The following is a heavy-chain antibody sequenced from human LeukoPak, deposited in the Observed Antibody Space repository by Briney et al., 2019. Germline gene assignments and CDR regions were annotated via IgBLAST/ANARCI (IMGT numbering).Heavy chain of an antibody. J-gene: IGHJ6*02. D-gene: IGHD3-3*01. CDR2: IIPIFGTA. Sequence: SVKVSCKASGGTFSSYAISWVRQAPGQGLEWMGGIIPIFGTANYAQKFQGRVTITADESTSTAYMELSSLRSEDTAVYYCARGTQYYDFWSGYYLRPQDYYYYGMDVWGQGTTVTVSS. CDR1: GGTFSSYA. CDR3: ARGTQYYDFWSGYYLRPQDYYYYGMDV. V-gene: IGHV1-69*13.